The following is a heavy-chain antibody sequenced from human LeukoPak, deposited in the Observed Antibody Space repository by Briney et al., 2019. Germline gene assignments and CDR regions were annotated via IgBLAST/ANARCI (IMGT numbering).Heavy chain of an antibody. D-gene: IGHD3-16*02. Sequence: PSETLSLTCTVSGGSISSYYWSWIRQPPGKGLEWIGYIYYSGSTNYNPSLKSRVTISVDTSKNQFSLKLSSVTAADTAVYYCARVANSYDYVWGSYRPSAHWYFDLWGRGTLVTVSS. V-gene: IGHV4-59*01. J-gene: IGHJ2*01. CDR3: ARVANSYDYVWGSYRPSAHWYFDL. CDR2: IYYSGST. CDR1: GGSISSYY.